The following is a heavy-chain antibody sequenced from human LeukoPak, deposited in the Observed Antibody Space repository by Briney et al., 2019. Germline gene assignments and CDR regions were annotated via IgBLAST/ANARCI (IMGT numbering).Heavy chain of an antibody. D-gene: IGHD6-19*01. CDR1: GGSISSSNYY. Sequence: SETLSLTCTASGGSISSSNYYWGWIRQPPGKGLEWIGSIYYSGSTYYNPSLKSRVTISVDTSKNQCSLKLSSATAADTAVYYCARDENSSGYYGTFDIWGQGTMVTVSS. CDR2: IYYSGST. CDR3: ARDENSSGYYGTFDI. V-gene: IGHV4-39*07. J-gene: IGHJ3*02.